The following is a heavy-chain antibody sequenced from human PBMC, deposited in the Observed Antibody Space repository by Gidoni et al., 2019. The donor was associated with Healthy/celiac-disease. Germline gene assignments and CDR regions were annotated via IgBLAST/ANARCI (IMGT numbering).Heavy chain of an antibody. V-gene: IGHV1-69*06. CDR2: IIPIFGTA. CDR1: GGTFSSYA. CDR3: ASHKNYGDYVDRRYYFDY. Sequence: QVQLVQSGAEVKKPGSSVKVSCKASGGTFSSYAISWVRQAPGQGLEWMGGIIPIFGTANYAQKFQGRVTITADKSTSTAYMELSSLRSEDTAVYYCASHKNYGDYVDRRYYFDYWGQGTLVTVSS. D-gene: IGHD4-17*01. J-gene: IGHJ4*02.